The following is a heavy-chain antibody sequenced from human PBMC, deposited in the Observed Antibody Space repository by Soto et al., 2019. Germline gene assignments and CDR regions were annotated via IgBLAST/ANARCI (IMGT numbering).Heavy chain of an antibody. J-gene: IGHJ3*01. CDR2: MYYTGTT. CDR3: AIVRPTNNWYSFDV. CDR1: GGSISSGTSY. V-gene: IGHV4-39*01. Sequence: QLRLQELGPGLVRPSEPLSLTCTVSGGSISSGTSYWGWIRQSPGKGLEWIGSMYYTGTTDYNSSLKSRATISVDMSKNQFSLKLSSVTAADTAVYFCAIVRPTNNWYSFDVWGQGSLVTVS. D-gene: IGHD1-1*01.